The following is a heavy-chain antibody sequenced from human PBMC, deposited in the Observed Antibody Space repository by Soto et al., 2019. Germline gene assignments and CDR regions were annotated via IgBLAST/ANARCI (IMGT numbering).Heavy chain of an antibody. D-gene: IGHD3-22*01. CDR1: GDSISSYY. Sequence: QVQLQESGPGLVKPSETLSLTCAVSGDSISSYYCMWIRQPPGKGLESIGYLYYGRSANYNPSLESRVTLSVDTSTNQCSLTLSSMAAADTAVYYCALRSMAVVPEYWGQGTLVTVSS. J-gene: IGHJ4*02. V-gene: IGHV4-59*01. CDR3: ALRSMAVVPEY. CDR2: LYYGRSA.